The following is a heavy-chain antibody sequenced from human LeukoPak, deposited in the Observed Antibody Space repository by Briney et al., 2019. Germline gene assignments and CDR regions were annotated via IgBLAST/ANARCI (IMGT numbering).Heavy chain of an antibody. CDR1: DYTFTNYG. J-gene: IGHJ5*02. CDR3: ARGHYYDSSGYYLSWFDP. D-gene: IGHD3-22*01. V-gene: IGHV1-18*01. Sequence: ASVKVSCKASDYTFTNYGITWVRQAPGQGLEWMGWISTHDGHTICAQDLQGRVTMTTDTSTTTAYMELRRLKSDDTAVYYCARGHYYDSSGYYLSWFDPWGQGTLVTVSS. CDR2: ISTHDGHT.